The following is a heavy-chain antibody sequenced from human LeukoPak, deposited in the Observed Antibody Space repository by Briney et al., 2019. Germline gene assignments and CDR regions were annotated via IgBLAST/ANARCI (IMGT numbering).Heavy chain of an antibody. CDR2: IYYSGST. CDR1: GGSVSSYS. CDR3: ARDGRDGYNLLDY. D-gene: IGHD5-24*01. V-gene: IGHV4-59*02. J-gene: IGHJ4*02. Sequence: SETLSLTCTVSGGSVSSYSWSWIRQPPGKGLEWIGYIYYSGSTNYNPSLKSRVTISVDTSKNQFSLKLSSVTAADTAVYYCARDGRDGYNLLDYWGQGTLVTVSS.